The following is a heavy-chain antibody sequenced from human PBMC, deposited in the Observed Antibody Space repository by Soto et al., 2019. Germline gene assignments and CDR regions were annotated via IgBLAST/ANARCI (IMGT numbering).Heavy chain of an antibody. CDR1: GVTVSNNY. D-gene: IGHD4-17*01. Sequence: EVQLVESGGGLVQPGGSLRLSCAASGVTVSNNYMSWVRQAPGKGLEWVSVIYSGGNTKYADSVKGRFSTSRDSSQNTLYLHMNSLRAEHTAVYYCARNMPVTTLGYWGQGTLVTVSS. CDR2: IYSGGNT. V-gene: IGHV3-66*01. CDR3: ARNMPVTTLGY. J-gene: IGHJ4*02.